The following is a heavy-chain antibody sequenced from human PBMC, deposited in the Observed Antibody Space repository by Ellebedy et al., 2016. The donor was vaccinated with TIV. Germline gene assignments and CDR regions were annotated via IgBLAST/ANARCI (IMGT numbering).Heavy chain of an antibody. V-gene: IGHV3-48*02. CDR1: GFTFSSYN. CDR2: ISSVLTI. J-gene: IGHJ3*02. CDR3: ARDPPGWSAFDI. D-gene: IGHD3-9*01. Sequence: GGSLRLSXAASGFTFSSYNMNWVRQAPGKGLEWVSYISSVLTIYYADSVKGRFTISRDNAKNSLYLQLNSLRDEDTAVYYCARDPPGWSAFDIWGQGTMVTVSS.